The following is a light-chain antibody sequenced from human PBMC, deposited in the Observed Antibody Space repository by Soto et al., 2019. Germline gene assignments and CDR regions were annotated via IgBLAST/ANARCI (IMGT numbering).Light chain of an antibody. J-gene: IGKJ2*01. Sequence: DIQMTQSPSSLSASVGDRVTIACRASLSISSDLNWYQQKPGKAPKVLIFGASTLQSGVPSRFSGSGSGTEFTLTISSQQPEDSATYYCQQSYTTPRTFGQGTKLEIK. CDR1: LSISSD. V-gene: IGKV1-39*01. CDR2: GAS. CDR3: QQSYTTPRT.